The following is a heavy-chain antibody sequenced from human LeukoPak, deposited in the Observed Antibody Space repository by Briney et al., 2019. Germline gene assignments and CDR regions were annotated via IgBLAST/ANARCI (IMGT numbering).Heavy chain of an antibody. CDR2: ISSGGGGT. J-gene: IGHJ4*02. V-gene: IGHV3-23*01. CDR1: RFTFSSDA. Sequence: GGSLRLSCVASRFTFSSDAMNWVRQAPGKGLEWVSTISSGGGGTYYADSVKGRFTISRDNSKNTLYLRMTSLRAEDTAVYYCARSYLDYWGQGTLVTVSS. CDR3: ARSYLDY.